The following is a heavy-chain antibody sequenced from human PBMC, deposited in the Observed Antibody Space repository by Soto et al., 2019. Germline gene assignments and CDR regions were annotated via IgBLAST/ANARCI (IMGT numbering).Heavy chain of an antibody. D-gene: IGHD4-4*01. V-gene: IGHV1-69*12. CDR1: GGTFSSYA. J-gene: IGHJ6*02. Sequence: QVQLVQSGAEVKKPGSSVKVSCKASGGTFSSYAISWVRQAPGQGREWMGGIIPIFGTANYAQKFQGRVTITADESTSTAYMDLCSRRSDDTAVYYCARGDYSIYYSDCMDVWGQGTTLTFAS. CDR3: ARGDYSIYYSDCMDV. CDR2: IIPIFGTA.